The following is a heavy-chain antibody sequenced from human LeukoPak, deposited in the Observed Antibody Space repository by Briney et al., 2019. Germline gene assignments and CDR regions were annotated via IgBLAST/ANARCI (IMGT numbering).Heavy chain of an antibody. CDR1: GFTFSDYY. J-gene: IGHJ5*02. V-gene: IGHV3-11*04. D-gene: IGHD3-9*01. CDR2: ISSSGSTI. Sequence: GGSLRLSCVASGFTFSDYYMSWIRQAAGEGLEWVSYISSSGSTIYYADSAKGRFTISRDNAKNSLYLQMNSLRAEDTAVYYCARASTQYDILTGYNWFDPWGQGTLVTVSS. CDR3: ARASTQYDILTGYNWFDP.